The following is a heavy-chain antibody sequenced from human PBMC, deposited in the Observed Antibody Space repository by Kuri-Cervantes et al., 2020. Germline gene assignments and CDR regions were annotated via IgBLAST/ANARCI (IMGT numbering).Heavy chain of an antibody. J-gene: IGHJ4*02. CDR1: GFTFSSYW. Sequence: GESLKISCAASGFTFSSYWMSWVRQAPGKGLEWVANIKQDGSEKYYVDSVKGRFTISRDNAKNSLYLQMNSLRAEDTAVYYCARDESNYYDSSGYYGYWGQGTLVTVSS. V-gene: IGHV3-7*03. CDR3: ARDESNYYDSSGYYGY. CDR2: IKQDGSEK. D-gene: IGHD3-22*01.